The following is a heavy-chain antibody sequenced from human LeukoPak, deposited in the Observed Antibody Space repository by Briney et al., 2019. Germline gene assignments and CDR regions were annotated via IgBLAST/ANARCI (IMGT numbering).Heavy chain of an antibody. CDR1: GGSISSGGYY. J-gene: IGHJ4*02. V-gene: IGHV4-30-2*01. Sequence: SQTLSLTCTVSGGSISSGGYYWSWIRQPPGKGLEWIGYIYHSGSTYYIPSLKSRVTISVDTSKNQFSLKLSSGTAADTAVYYCAGGGERLDYVWGSYRFDYWAREPWSPSPQ. CDR3: AGGGERLDYVWGSYRFDY. CDR2: IYHSGST. D-gene: IGHD3-16*02.